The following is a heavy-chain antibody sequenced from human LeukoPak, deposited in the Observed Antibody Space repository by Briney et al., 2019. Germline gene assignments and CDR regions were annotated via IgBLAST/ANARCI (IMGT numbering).Heavy chain of an antibody. CDR2: IKKDGFFS. J-gene: IGHJ4*02. CDR3: ATDSDYTFDY. Sequence: GGSLRLSCTASGFPFRVRWMHWVRQAPGKGLVWISLIKKDGFFSTYADSVKGRFTISRDDAKNTLYLQMDSLRADDTAVYYCATDSDYTFDYWGRGTLVTVSS. V-gene: IGHV3-74*03. D-gene: IGHD4-11*01. CDR1: GFPFRVRW.